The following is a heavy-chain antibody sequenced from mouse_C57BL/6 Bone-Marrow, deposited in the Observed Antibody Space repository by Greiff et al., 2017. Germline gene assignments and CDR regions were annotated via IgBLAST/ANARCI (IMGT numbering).Heavy chain of an antibody. J-gene: IGHJ3*01. CDR1: GYTFTGSW. CDR3: ARWGLRTWCAY. D-gene: IGHD2-13*01. CDR2: FLPGSGST. Sequence: VQLQQPGAELMKPGASVKLSCKATGYTFTGSWIEWVKQRPGHGLEWIGEFLPGSGSTNYNAKFKGTAPFTTDTSSNPASMQLSSLTTEDSAIYYCARWGLRTWCAYWGQGTLVTVSA. V-gene: IGHV1-9*01.